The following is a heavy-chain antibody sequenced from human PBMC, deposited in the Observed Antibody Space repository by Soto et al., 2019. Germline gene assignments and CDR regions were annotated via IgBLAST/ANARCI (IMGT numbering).Heavy chain of an antibody. V-gene: IGHV3-30*18. CDR2: ISYDGSNK. J-gene: IGHJ5*02. CDR1: GFTFSSYG. Sequence: PGGSLRLSCAASGFTFSSYGMHWVRQAPGKGLEWVAVISYDGSNKYYADSVKGRFTISRDNSKNTLYLQMNSLRAEDTAVYYCAKDKITMVRGVTWFDPWGQGTLVTVSS. CDR3: AKDKITMVRGVTWFDP. D-gene: IGHD3-10*01.